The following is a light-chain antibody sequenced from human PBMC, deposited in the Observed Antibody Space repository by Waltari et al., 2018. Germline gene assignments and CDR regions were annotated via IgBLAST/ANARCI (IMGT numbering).Light chain of an antibody. CDR3: CSFTSRSTWV. CDR1: SRDVGGYNY. CDR2: DVS. Sequence: QSALTQPASVSGSPGQSITISCTGTSRDVGGYNYVSWYQQHPGKVPTLLIFDVSNRPSGVSNRFSGSKSGNTASLTISGLQAEDESDYYCCSFTSRSTWVFGGGTKLTVL. J-gene: IGLJ3*02. V-gene: IGLV2-14*01.